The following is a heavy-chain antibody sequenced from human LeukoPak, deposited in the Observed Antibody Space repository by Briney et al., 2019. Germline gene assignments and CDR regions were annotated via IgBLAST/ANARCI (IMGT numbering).Heavy chain of an antibody. CDR2: IYYSGGT. D-gene: IGHD3-10*01. CDR3: ARLNYYGSGSSSVLFDP. CDR1: GGSISSYY. V-gene: IGHV4-59*08. J-gene: IGHJ5*02. Sequence: SETLSLTCTVSGGSISSYYWSWIRQPPGKGLEWIGYIYYSGGTNYNPSLKSRVTISVDTSKNQFSLKLSSVTAADTAVYYCARLNYYGSGSSSVLFDPWGQGTLVTVSS.